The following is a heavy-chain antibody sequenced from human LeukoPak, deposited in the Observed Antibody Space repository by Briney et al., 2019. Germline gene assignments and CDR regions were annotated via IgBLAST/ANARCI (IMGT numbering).Heavy chain of an antibody. D-gene: IGHD2/OR15-2a*01. CDR3: ARGHNSWGLGD. Sequence: SETLSLTCTVSGYSISSGYYWGWIRQPPGKGLEWIGDINHSGSTNYNPSLKSRVTMSVDTSKNQFSLKLSSVTAADTAVYYCARGHNSWGLGDWGQGTLVTVSS. CDR1: GYSISSGYY. J-gene: IGHJ4*02. V-gene: IGHV4-38-2*02. CDR2: INHSGST.